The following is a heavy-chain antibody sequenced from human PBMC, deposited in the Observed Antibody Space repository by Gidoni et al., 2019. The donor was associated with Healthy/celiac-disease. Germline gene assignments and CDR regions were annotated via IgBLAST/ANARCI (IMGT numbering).Heavy chain of an antibody. Sequence: QVQLVQSGAAVQQPGSSVKVSCNASGGNFSSYAISWVRQAPGQGLEWLGGIIPIFGTANYAQKFQGRGTITADESTSTAYMELSSLRSEDTAVYYCARASTVVTPYNWFDPWGQGTLVTVSS. CDR3: ARASTVVTPYNWFDP. J-gene: IGHJ5*02. CDR2: IIPIFGTA. D-gene: IGHD2-21*02. V-gene: IGHV1-69*01. CDR1: GGNFSSYA.